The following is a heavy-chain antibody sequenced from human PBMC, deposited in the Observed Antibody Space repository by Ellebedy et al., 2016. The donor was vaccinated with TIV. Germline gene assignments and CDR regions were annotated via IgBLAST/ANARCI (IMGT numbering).Heavy chain of an antibody. CDR1: GFTFSSYS. V-gene: IGHV3-21*01. CDR3: ASDLNYYGSGSYGKQTDY. CDR2: ISSSSSYI. Sequence: PGGSLRLSCAASGFTFSSYSMNWVRQAPGKGLEWVSCISSSSSYIYYEDSVKGRFTISRDNAKNSLYLQMNRLRAEDTAVYYCASDLNYYGSGSYGKQTDYWGQGTLVTVSS. J-gene: IGHJ4*02. D-gene: IGHD3-10*01.